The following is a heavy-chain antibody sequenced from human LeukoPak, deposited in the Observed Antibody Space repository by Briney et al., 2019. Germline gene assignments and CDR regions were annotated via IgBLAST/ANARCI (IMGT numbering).Heavy chain of an antibody. V-gene: IGHV3-74*01. J-gene: IGHJ4*02. CDR1: GFTFNSYW. D-gene: IGHD5-18*01. Sequence: GGSLRLSCAASGFTFNSYWMHWVRQAPGKGLVWVSRITSYGSSTTYAESVKVRFTISRDNAKNTLYLQMNSLRAEDTAVYYCARGDTQGDYWGQGTLVTVSS. CDR2: ITSYGSST. CDR3: ARGDTQGDY.